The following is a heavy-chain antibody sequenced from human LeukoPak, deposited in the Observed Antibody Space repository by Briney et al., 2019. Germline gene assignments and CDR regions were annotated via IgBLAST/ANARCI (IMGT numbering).Heavy chain of an antibody. CDR1: GYTFTGYY. D-gene: IGHD6-13*01. CDR3: ARDRAAAAPRGVDY. V-gene: IGHV1-2*02. CDR2: INPNSGGT. Sequence: ASVKVSCKTSGYTFTGYYMHWVRQAPGQGLEWMGWINPNSGGTNYAQKFQGRVTMTRDTSISTAYMELSRLRSDDTAVYYCARDRAAAAPRGVDYWGQGTLVTVSS. J-gene: IGHJ4*02.